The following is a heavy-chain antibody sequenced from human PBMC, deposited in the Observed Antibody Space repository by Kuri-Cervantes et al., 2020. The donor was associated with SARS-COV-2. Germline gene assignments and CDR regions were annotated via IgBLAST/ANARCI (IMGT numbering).Heavy chain of an antibody. Sequence: ASVKVSCKASGYTFTSYYMHWVRQAPGQGLECMGIINPSGGSTSYAQKFQGRVTMTRDTSTSTVYMELSSLRSEDTAVYYCARDALHYDFWSGPYFDYWGQGTLVTVSS. D-gene: IGHD3-3*01. CDR1: GYTFTSYY. CDR3: ARDALHYDFWSGPYFDY. CDR2: INPSGGST. V-gene: IGHV1-46*01. J-gene: IGHJ4*02.